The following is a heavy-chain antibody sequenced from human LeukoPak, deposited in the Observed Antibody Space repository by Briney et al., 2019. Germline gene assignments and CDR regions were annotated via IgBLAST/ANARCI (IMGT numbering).Heavy chain of an antibody. V-gene: IGHV4-59*01. Sequence: SETLSLTCTVSGGSISSYYWSWIRQPPGKGLEWIGYIYYSGSTNYNPSLKSRVTISVDTSKNQFSLKLSSVTAADTAVYYCARGRRYSYGYSIFDYWGQGTLVTVSS. CDR2: IYYSGST. J-gene: IGHJ4*02. D-gene: IGHD5-18*01. CDR1: GGSISSYY. CDR3: ARGRRYSYGYSIFDY.